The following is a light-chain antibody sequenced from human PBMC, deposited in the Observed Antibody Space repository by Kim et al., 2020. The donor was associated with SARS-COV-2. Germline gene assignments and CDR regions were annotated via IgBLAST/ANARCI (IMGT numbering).Light chain of an antibody. V-gene: IGKV1-5*03. CDR1: QSVSRY. CDR2: KTS. J-gene: IGKJ1*01. Sequence: SASVGDRGTITCRANQSVSRYLAWDQQKPGKAPKLLIYKTSTLETGVPSRFSGSGSGTEFTLTISSLQPDDFATYYCQQYFTFGTFGQGTKVDIK. CDR3: QQYFTFGT.